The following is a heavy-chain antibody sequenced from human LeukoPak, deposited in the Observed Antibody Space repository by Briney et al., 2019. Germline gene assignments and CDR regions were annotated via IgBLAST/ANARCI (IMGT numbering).Heavy chain of an antibody. CDR1: GFTVNTNY. J-gene: IGHJ4*02. CDR2: IYSGGAT. D-gene: IGHD5-18*01. Sequence: GGSLRLSCAASGFTVNTNYMSWVRQAPGKGLEGVSDIYSGGATFYADSGKGRFTISRDNSRNTLYLQMNSLRAEDTAVYYCARDRAYSYGYSYYFENWGQGTLVTVSS. V-gene: IGHV3-53*01. CDR3: ARDRAYSYGYSYYFEN.